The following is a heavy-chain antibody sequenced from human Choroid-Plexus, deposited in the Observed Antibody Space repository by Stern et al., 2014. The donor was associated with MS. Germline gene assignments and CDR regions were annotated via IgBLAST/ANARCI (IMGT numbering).Heavy chain of an antibody. Sequence: QVQLVDSGGGVVQPGSPLRLSCVASGFTFGSCAMHWVRQAPGKGLEWVAGVSYDGSNKYYADSVKGRFTISRDNSQNTLYRQMSSLRPEDTAVYYCAKDRQYLTYFFDHWGQGSLVTVSS. V-gene: IGHV3-30*18. D-gene: IGHD2/OR15-2a*01. CDR2: VSYDGSNK. CDR1: GFTFGSCA. CDR3: AKDRQYLTYFFDH. J-gene: IGHJ5*02.